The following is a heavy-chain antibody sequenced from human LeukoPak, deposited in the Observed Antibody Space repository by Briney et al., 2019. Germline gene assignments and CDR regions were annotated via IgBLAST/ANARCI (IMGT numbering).Heavy chain of an antibody. Sequence: GGSLRLSCAASGFTFSSYAMSWVRQAPGKGLEWVSAISGSGGSTYYADSVKDRFTISRDNSKNTLYLQMNSLRAEDTAVYYCAKDPDVLLWFGELYYWGQGTLVTVSS. D-gene: IGHD3-10*01. V-gene: IGHV3-23*01. CDR2: ISGSGGST. CDR1: GFTFSSYA. CDR3: AKDPDVLLWFGELYY. J-gene: IGHJ4*02.